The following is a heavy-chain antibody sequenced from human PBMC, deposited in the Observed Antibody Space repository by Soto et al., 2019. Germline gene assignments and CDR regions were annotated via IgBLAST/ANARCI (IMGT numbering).Heavy chain of an antibody. V-gene: IGHV3-33*01. CDR2: IWYDGSNK. CDR1: GCTFSSYG. CDR3: ARDLYGGSPYHYYGMDV. D-gene: IGHD6-25*01. Sequence: PGLSLRLSCAASGCTFSSYGMRWIRQAPGKGLEWVAVIWYDGSNKYYADSVKGRFTISRDNSKNTLYLQMNSLRAEDTAVYYCARDLYGGSPYHYYGMDVWGQGTTVTVSS. J-gene: IGHJ6*02.